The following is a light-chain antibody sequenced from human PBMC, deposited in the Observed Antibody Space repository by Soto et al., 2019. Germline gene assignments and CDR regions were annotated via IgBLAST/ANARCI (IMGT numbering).Light chain of an antibody. CDR3: ISYTSSSTWV. V-gene: IGLV2-14*01. J-gene: IGLJ3*02. CDR2: EVS. Sequence: QAVVTQPASVSGSPGQSITISCTGTSSDVGGYNYVSWYQQYPGKAPKLMIYEVSNRPSGVSDRFSGSRSGNTASLTISGLQAEDESDYYCISYTSSSTWVFGGGTKLTVL. CDR1: SSDVGGYNY.